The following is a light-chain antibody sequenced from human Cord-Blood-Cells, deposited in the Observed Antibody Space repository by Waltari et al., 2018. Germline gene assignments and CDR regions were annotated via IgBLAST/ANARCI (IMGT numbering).Light chain of an antibody. J-gene: IGLJ3*02. CDR3: CSYAGSSTWV. V-gene: IGLV2-23*01. CDR1: SRDVGSYNL. Sequence: QSALTQPASVSGSPGPSITISCTGTSRDVGSYNLVSWYQQQPGKAPQLMIYEGRKRPSGVSNRFSGCKSGNTASLTSSGLQAEDEADYYCCSYAGSSTWVFGGGTKLTVL. CDR2: EGR.